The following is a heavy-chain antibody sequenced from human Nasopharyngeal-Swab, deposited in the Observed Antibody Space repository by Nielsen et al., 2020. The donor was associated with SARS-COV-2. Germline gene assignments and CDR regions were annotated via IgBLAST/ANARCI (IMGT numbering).Heavy chain of an antibody. V-gene: IGHV3-23*01. CDR3: AKDHFVIPQALSDY. D-gene: IGHD3-16*02. J-gene: IGHJ4*02. Sequence: GGSLRLSCAASGFTLSSYAMSWVRQAPGKGLEWVSAISGSGGSTYYADSVKGRFTISRDNSKNTLYLQMNSLRAEDTAVYYCAKDHFVIPQALSDYWGQGTLVTVSS. CDR2: ISGSGGST. CDR1: GFTLSSYA.